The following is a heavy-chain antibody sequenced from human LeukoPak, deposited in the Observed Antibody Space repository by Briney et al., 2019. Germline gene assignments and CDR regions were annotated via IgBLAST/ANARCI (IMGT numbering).Heavy chain of an antibody. V-gene: IGHV4-31*03. CDR1: GGSMSGAGYF. CDR2: IYYSGAT. Sequence: SETLSLTCTVSGGSMSGAGYFWSWIRQHPGKGLEWIGNIYYSGATFYNSSLKSRHTISVDTSKNQFSLKVTSVTAADTAVYYCARWSQSYFDNWGQGTLVTVAS. J-gene: IGHJ4*02. CDR3: ARWSQSYFDN.